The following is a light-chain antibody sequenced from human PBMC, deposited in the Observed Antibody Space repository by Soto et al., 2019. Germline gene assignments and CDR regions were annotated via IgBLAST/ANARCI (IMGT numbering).Light chain of an antibody. Sequence: DIQMTQSPSSLSASLGARVTMTCXASQSIFNFLNWYQQKPGQAPKVLIYAASSLQSGVPARFSGSGSGTEFTLTISNLQPEDFAIYHCQQSYSSPWTFGQGTKVDI. CDR3: QQSYSSPWT. J-gene: IGKJ1*01. V-gene: IGKV1-39*01. CDR1: QSIFNF. CDR2: AAS.